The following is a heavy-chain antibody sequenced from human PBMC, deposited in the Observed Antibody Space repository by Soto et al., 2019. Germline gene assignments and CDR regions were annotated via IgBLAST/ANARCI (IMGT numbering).Heavy chain of an antibody. Sequence: SETLYLTCTVSGGSISSYYWSWIRQPPGKGLEWIGYIYYSGSTNYNPSLKSRVTISVDTSKNQFSLKLSSVTAADTAVYYCARRSYYYDSSGYGTPYFDYWGQGTLVTVS. CDR3: ARRSYYYDSSGYGTPYFDY. V-gene: IGHV4-59*08. J-gene: IGHJ4*02. CDR1: GGSISSYY. D-gene: IGHD3-22*01. CDR2: IYYSGST.